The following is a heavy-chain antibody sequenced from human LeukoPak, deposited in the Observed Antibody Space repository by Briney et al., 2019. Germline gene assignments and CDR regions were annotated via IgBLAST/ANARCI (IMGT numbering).Heavy chain of an antibody. CDR2: ISGSGGST. CDR1: GFTFSSYA. J-gene: IGHJ4*02. D-gene: IGHD2-21*01. V-gene: IGHV3-23*01. Sequence: GESLRLSCAASGFTFSSYAMSWVRQAPGKGLEWVSAISGSGGSTYHADSVKGRFTISRDNSKNTLYLQMNSLRAEDTAVYYCAKTAVVIATRYYFDYWGQGTLVTVSS. CDR3: AKTAVVIATRYYFDY.